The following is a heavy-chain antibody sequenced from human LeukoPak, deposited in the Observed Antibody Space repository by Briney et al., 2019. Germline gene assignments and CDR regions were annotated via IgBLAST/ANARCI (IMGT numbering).Heavy chain of an antibody. J-gene: IGHJ6*02. CDR1: GFTFSSYA. D-gene: IGHD1-14*01. V-gene: IGHV3-30-3*01. CDR2: ISYDGSYK. Sequence: GRSLRPSCAASGFTFSSYAMHWVRQAPGKGLEWVAVISYDGSYKYYADSVKGRFTMSRDNSKNTVYLQMNSVRVDDTAVYHCARAAGTTTGGMDVWGQGTTVNVCS. CDR3: ARAAGTTTGGMDV.